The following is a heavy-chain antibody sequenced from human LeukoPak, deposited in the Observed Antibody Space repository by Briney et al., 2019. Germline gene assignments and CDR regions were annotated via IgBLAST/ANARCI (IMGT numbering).Heavy chain of an antibody. V-gene: IGHV1-2*02. Sequence: ASVKVSCKTSGYTFTGYYMHWVRQAPGQGLEWMGWINPNSGGTKYSQKFQGRVTITRDTSASTAYMELSSLRSEDTAVYYCARGYCSGGSCYRYWGQGTLVTVSS. CDR2: INPNSGGT. D-gene: IGHD2-15*01. J-gene: IGHJ4*02. CDR3: ARGYCSGGSCYRY. CDR1: GYTFTGYY.